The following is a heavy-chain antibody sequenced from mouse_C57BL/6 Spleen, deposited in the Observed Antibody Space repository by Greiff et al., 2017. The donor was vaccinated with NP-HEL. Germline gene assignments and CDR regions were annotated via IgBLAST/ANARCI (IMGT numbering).Heavy chain of an antibody. J-gene: IGHJ4*01. V-gene: IGHV5-17*01. CDR3: ARPYYYGSSSYAMDY. CDR1: GFTFSDYG. D-gene: IGHD1-1*01. CDR2: ISSGSSTL. Sequence: EVKLVESGGGLVKPGGSLKLSCAASGFTFSDYGMHWVRQAPEKGLEWVAYISSGSSTLYYADTVKGRFTISRDNAKNTLFLQMTSLRSEDTAMYYCARPYYYGSSSYAMDYWGQGTSVTVSS.